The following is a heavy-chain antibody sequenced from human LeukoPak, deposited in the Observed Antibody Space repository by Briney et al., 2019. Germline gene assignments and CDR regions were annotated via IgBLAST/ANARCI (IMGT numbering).Heavy chain of an antibody. J-gene: IGHJ5*02. CDR2: ISGSGGST. CDR3: AKRGLASSWS. D-gene: IGHD6-13*01. Sequence: GGSLRLSCAASGFTFTTSWMSWVRQAPGKGLGWVSAISGSGGSTYYADSVKGRFTISRDNSKNTLYLQMNSLRAEDTAVYYCAKRGLASSWSWGQGTLVTVSS. CDR1: GFTFTTSW. V-gene: IGHV3-23*01.